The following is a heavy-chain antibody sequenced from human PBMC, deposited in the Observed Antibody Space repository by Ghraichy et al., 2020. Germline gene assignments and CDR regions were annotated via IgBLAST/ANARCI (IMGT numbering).Heavy chain of an antibody. D-gene: IGHD3-10*01. Sequence: GGSLRLSCAASGFTFSSYGMHWVRQAPGKGLEWVAVISYDGSNKYYADSVKGRFTISRDNSKNTLYLQMNSLRAEDTAVYYCAKDSGYGSGSRRAYYYYGMDVWGQGTTVTVSS. CDR3: AKDSGYGSGSRRAYYYYGMDV. CDR1: GFTFSSYG. J-gene: IGHJ6*02. CDR2: ISYDGSNK. V-gene: IGHV3-30*18.